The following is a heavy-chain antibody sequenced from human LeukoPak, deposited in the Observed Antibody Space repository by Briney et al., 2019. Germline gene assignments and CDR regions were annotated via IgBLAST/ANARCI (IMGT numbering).Heavy chain of an antibody. CDR1: GGSISSYY. V-gene: IGHV4-59*01. CDR3: AGVNYGSGSFGAFDI. J-gene: IGHJ3*02. Sequence: SETLSLTCTVSGGSISSYYWSWIRQPPGKGLEWTGYIYYSGSTNYNPSLKSRVTISVDTSKNQFSLKLSSVTAADTAVYYCAGVNYGSGSFGAFDIWGQGTMVTVSS. D-gene: IGHD3-10*01. CDR2: IYYSGST.